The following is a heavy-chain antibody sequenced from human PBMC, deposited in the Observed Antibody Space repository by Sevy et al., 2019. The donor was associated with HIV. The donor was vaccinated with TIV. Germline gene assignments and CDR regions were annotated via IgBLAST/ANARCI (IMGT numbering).Heavy chain of an antibody. D-gene: IGHD6-19*01. CDR2: IFSSSST. J-gene: IGHJ4*02. CDR3: AGLFSSYRSGWAYFDY. CDR1: GFTVNDKY. V-gene: IGHV3-66*02. Sequence: GESLKISCAISGFTVNDKYIIWVRPAPGKGLEWVSVIFSSSSTYYADSGKGRFTISRDNSKNTGDLQMNSVRAEDTAVYYCAGLFSSYRSGWAYFDYWGQGTLVTVSS.